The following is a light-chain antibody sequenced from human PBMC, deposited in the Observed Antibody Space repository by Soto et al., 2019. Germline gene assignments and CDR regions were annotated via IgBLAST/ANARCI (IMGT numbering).Light chain of an antibody. J-gene: IGKJ3*01. V-gene: IGKV4-1*01. CDR1: QSVLYTSNNQNY. CDR2: WAS. CDR3: QQYYRTPFT. Sequence: DIVMTQSPESLPVSLGERATINCKSSQSVLYTSNNQNYLAWYQQKPGQPPKLLIYWASTRESGVPARFSGSGSGTDFTLTINSLEAEDVAVYYCQQYYRTPFTFGPGTKVDIK.